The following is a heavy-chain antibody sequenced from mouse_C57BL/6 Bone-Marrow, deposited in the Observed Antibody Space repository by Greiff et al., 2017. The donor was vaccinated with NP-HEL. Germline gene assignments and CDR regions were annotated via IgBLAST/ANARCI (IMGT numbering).Heavy chain of an antibody. CDR2: IDPEDGAT. V-gene: IGHV14-1*01. CDR3: TTRDSYYNGSNYCDGAY. CDR1: GFNIKDYY. J-gene: IGHJ3*01. Sequence: VQLQQSGAELVRPGASVKLSCTASGFNIKDYYMHWVKQRPEQGLEWIGRIDPEDGATEYAPKFQGKATMTADTSSNTDYLTLSSLTSEDTAIYYCTTRDSYYNGSNYCDGAYWGQGTLGTVSA. D-gene: IGHD1-1*01.